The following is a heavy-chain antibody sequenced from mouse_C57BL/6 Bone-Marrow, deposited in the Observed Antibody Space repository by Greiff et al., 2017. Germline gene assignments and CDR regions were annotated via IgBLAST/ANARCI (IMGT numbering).Heavy chain of an antibody. V-gene: IGHV1-63*01. Sequence: VQLQESGAELVRPGTSVKMSCKASGYTFTNYWIGWAKQRPGHGLEWIGDIYPGGGYTNYNEKFKGKATLTADKSSSTAYMQFSSLTSEDSAIYYCARREYDYTRFAYWGQGTLVTVSA. D-gene: IGHD2-4*01. CDR2: IYPGGGYT. J-gene: IGHJ3*01. CDR1: GYTFTNYW. CDR3: ARREYDYTRFAY.